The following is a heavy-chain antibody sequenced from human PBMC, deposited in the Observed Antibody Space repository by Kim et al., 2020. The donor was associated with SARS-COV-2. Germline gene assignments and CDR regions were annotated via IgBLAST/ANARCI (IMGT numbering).Heavy chain of an antibody. CDR3: APINGSYFYN. V-gene: IGHV4-59*13. D-gene: IGHD3-22*01. J-gene: IGHJ4*01. Sequence: SETLSLTCTVSGGSISSYYWTWMRQPRGKGLEWIGFFYDSGNTNHNPSLKSRVTMSLDTSKNQFSLNLTSVTAADTAGYYCAPINGSYFYNWGRGTLVTV. CDR1: GGSISSYY. CDR2: FYDSGNT.